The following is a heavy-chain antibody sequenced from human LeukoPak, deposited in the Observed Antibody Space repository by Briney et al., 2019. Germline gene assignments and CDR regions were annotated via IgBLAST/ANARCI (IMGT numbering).Heavy chain of an antibody. CDR3: AADRAGSYLRFVY. J-gene: IGHJ4*02. CDR1: GFTFTSSV. Sequence: TSVKVSCKASGFTFTSSVVQWVRQARGQRLEWIGWIVVGSGNTNYAQKFQERVTITRDMSASTAYMELSSLRFEDTAVYYCAADRAGSYLRFVYWGQGTPVTVSS. D-gene: IGHD3-10*01. V-gene: IGHV1-58*01. CDR2: IVVGSGNT.